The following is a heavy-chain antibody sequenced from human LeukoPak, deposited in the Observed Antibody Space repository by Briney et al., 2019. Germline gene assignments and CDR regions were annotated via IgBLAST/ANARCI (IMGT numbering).Heavy chain of an antibody. J-gene: IGHJ1*01. CDR2: ISSSSSTT. D-gene: IGHD3-22*01. CDR1: GFTLSSYG. CDR3: AKEEGYYYDSGGYYVEYFQH. V-gene: IGHV3-23*01. Sequence: GGSLRLSCAASGFTLSSYGLNWVRQAPGKGLEWVSYISSSSSTTYYADSVKGRFTFSRDNSKNTLYLQMNSLRAEDTAVYYCAKEEGYYYDSGGYYVEYFQHWGQGTLVTVSS.